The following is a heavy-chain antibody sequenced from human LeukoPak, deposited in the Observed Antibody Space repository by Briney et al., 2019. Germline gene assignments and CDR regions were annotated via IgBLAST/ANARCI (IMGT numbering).Heavy chain of an antibody. CDR2: ISSTDAGT. J-gene: IGHJ4*02. D-gene: IGHD2-21*01. CDR3: AKAPVTSCRGAYCYPFDY. V-gene: IGHV3-23*01. CDR1: GFSLSCYA. Sequence: GGSLRLSCAASGFSLSCYAMSWVRQAPGKGLEWVSAISSTDAGTYHADSVRGRFTISRDSSKNTLYLQMNSLRAEDAAVYYCAKAPVTSCRGAYCYPFDYWGQGTLVTVSS.